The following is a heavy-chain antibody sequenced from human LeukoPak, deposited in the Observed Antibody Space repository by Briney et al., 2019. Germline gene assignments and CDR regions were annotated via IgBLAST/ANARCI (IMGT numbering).Heavy chain of an antibody. CDR3: ARGQWLLPFDY. CDR2: IYYSGST. J-gene: IGHJ4*02. CDR1: GGSISSGGYY. Sequence: SETLSLTCTVSGGSISSGGYYWSWIRQHPGTGLEWIGYIYYSGSTYYNPSLKSRVTISVDTSKNQFSLKLSSVTAADTAVYYCARGQWLLPFDYWGQGTLVTVSS. V-gene: IGHV4-31*03. D-gene: IGHD3-22*01.